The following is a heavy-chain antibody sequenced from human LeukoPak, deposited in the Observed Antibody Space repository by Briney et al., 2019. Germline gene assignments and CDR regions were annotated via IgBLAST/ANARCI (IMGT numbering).Heavy chain of an antibody. D-gene: IGHD5-24*01. CDR3: ARDRRDGYNPNWFDP. CDR1: GGSFSGYY. Sequence: SETLSLTCAVYGGSFSGYYWSWIRQPPGKGLEWIGEINHSGSTNYNPSLKSRVTISVDTSKNQFSLKLSSVTAADTAVYYCARDRRDGYNPNWFDPWGQGTLVTVSS. CDR2: INHSGST. V-gene: IGHV4-34*01. J-gene: IGHJ5*02.